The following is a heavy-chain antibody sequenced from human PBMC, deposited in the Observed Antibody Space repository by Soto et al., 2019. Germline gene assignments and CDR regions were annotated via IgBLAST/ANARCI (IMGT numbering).Heavy chain of an antibody. V-gene: IGHV3-33*01. D-gene: IGHD6-19*01. Sequence: PGGSLRLSCAASGFTFSSYGMHWVRQAPGKGLEWVAVIWYDGSNKYYADSVKGRFTISRDNSKNTLYLQMNSLRAEDTAVYYCARDLKAVAGTVYYYYGMDVWGQGTTVTVS. CDR1: GFTFSSYG. CDR2: IWYDGSNK. CDR3: ARDLKAVAGTVYYYYGMDV. J-gene: IGHJ6*02.